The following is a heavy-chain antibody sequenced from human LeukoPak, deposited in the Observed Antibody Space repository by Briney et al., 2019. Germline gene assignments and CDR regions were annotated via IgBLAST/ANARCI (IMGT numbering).Heavy chain of an antibody. D-gene: IGHD6-19*01. CDR2: IYDSGST. CDR3: ARGGRAVAGLDY. J-gene: IGHJ4*02. V-gene: IGHV4-39*01. Sequence: SETLSLTCTVSGGSIRSSYYYWGWIRQPPGTGLEWIGSIYDSGSTYYNPSLKSRVTISVDTSKNQFSLKLNSVTAADTAVYYCARGGRAVAGLDYWGQGTLVTVSS. CDR1: GGSIRSSYYY.